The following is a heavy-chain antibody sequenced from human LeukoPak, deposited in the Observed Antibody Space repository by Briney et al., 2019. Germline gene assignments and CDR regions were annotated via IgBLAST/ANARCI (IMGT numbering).Heavy chain of an antibody. D-gene: IGHD7-27*01. CDR1: GGSISSYY. J-gene: IGHJ6*02. V-gene: IGHV4-59*08. CDR2: IYNSGST. Sequence: SETLSLTCTVSGGSISSYYWSWIRQPAGKGLECIGYIYNSGSTNYNPSLKGRVTISVDTSKNQFSLKVSSVTAADTAVYYCARRFDPWGAGMDVWGQGTTVTVSS. CDR3: ARRFDPWGAGMDV.